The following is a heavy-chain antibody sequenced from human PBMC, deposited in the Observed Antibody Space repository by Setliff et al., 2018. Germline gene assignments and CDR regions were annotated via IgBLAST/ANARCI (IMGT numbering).Heavy chain of an antibody. CDR1: GFTFSIYS. CDR2: ISSGSISTT. D-gene: IGHD4-4*01. J-gene: IGHJ4*02. V-gene: IGHV3-48*01. CDR3: AKDRLTIATLDY. Sequence: LRLSCAASGFTFSIYSMNWLRQAPGKGLEWVSYISSGSISTTHYADSVRGRFTVSRDNAKNTLYLQLSSLRAEDTAIYFCAKDRLTIATLDYWGQGTLVTVSS.